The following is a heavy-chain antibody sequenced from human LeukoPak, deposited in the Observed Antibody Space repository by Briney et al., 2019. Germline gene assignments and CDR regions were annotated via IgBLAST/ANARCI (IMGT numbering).Heavy chain of an antibody. D-gene: IGHD1-26*01. J-gene: IGHJ4*02. V-gene: IGHV3-74*01. CDR2: INSDGSST. Sequence: PGGSLRLSCAASGFTFSSYWMHWVRHAPGKGLVWVSRINSDGSSTSYADSVKGRFTISRDNSKNTLYLQMNSLRAEDTAVYYCAKNRGGSYSGSDYWGQGTLVTVSS. CDR3: AKNRGGSYSGSDY. CDR1: GFTFSSYW.